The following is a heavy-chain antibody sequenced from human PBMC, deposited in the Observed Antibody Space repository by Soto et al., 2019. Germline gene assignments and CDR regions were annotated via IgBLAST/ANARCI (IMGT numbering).Heavy chain of an antibody. CDR1: GFTFSSYS. D-gene: IGHD2-15*01. V-gene: IGHV3-21*01. CDR2: ISSSSSYI. Sequence: EVQLVESGGGLVKPGGSLRLSCAASGFTFSSYSMNWVRQAPGKGLEWVSSISSSSSYIYYADSVKGRFTISRDNAKNYLYLQMNSLRAEDTAVYYCARDSGGRPHVGFDPWGQGPLVTVSS. CDR3: ARDSGGRPHVGFDP. J-gene: IGHJ5*02.